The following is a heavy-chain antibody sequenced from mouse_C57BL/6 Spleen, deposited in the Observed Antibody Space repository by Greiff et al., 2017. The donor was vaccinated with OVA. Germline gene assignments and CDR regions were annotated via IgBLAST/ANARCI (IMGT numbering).Heavy chain of an antibody. CDR2: ISSGGSYT. CDR3: ARQGISTWYFDV. D-gene: IGHD5-1*01. Sequence: DVMLVESGGDLVKPGGSLKLSCAASGFTFSSYGMSWVRQTPDKRLEWVATISSGGSYTYYPDSVKGRFTISRDNAKNTLYLQMSSLKSEDTAMYYCARQGISTWYFDVWGTGTTVTVSS. CDR1: GFTFSSYG. V-gene: IGHV5-6*02. J-gene: IGHJ1*03.